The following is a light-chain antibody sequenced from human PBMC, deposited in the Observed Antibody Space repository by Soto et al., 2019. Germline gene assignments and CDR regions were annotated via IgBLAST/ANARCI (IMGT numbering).Light chain of an antibody. CDR2: SSN. V-gene: IGLV1-44*01. J-gene: IGLJ3*02. CDR3: AAWDDSLNGM. Sequence: QSVLTQPPSASGTPGQRVTIYCSGSSSNIGSNTVNWYQQVPGTAPKLLIYSSNQRPSGVPDRFSGSKSGTSASLAISGLQSEDEADYYCAAWDDSLNGMFGGGTKLTVL. CDR1: SSNIGSNT.